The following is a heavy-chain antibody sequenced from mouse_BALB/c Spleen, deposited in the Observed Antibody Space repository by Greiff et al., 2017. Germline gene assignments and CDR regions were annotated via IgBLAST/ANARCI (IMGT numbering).Heavy chain of an antibody. V-gene: IGHV1-15*01. J-gene: IGHJ1*01. D-gene: IGHD1-1*01. CDR2: IDPETGGT. CDR1: GYTFTDYE. CDR3: TRDYGSSTRYFDV. Sequence: QVQLKESGAELVRPGASVTLSCKASGYTFTDYEMHWVKQTPVHGLEWIGAIDPETGGTAYNQKFKGKATLTADKSSSTAYMELRSLTSEDSAVYYCTRDYGSSTRYFDVWGAGTTVTVSS.